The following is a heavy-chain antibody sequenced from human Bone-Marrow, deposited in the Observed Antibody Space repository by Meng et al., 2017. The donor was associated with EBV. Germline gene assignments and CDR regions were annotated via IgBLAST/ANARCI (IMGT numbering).Heavy chain of an antibody. CDR3: ARGRSLFDY. CDR2: IHYNGST. V-gene: IGHV4-39*07. J-gene: IGHJ4*02. Sequence: QGQLQESGPGLVKPSETLSLTCTVSGVSLTSDSYLWDWIRQPPGKGLEWIGRIHYNGSTQYNPFFKSRVTISEDTSKNQFSLRLNSVTAADTAVYFCARGRSLFDYWGQGILVTVSS. CDR1: GVSLTSDSYL.